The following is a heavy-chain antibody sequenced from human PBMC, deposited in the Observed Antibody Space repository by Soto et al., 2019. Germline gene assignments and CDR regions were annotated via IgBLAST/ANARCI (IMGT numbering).Heavy chain of an antibody. V-gene: IGHV1-69*13. D-gene: IGHD6-19*01. CDR3: ARGGVAGTHYYYYYYGMDV. CDR1: GGTFSSYA. CDR2: IIPIFGTA. Sequence: SVKVSCKASGGTFSSYAISWVRQAPGQGLEWVGGIIPIFGTANYAQKFQGRVTITADESTSTAYMELSSLRSEDTAVYYCARGGVAGTHYYYYYYGMDVWGQGTTVTVSS. J-gene: IGHJ6*02.